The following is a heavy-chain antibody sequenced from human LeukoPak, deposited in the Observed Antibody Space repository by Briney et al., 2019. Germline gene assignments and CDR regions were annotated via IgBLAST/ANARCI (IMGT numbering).Heavy chain of an antibody. CDR3: ARGERTGYSSSWFDY. CDR2: IYYSGST. D-gene: IGHD6-13*01. CDR1: GASISSAY. V-gene: IGHV4-59*01. J-gene: IGHJ4*02. Sequence: SETLSLTCTVSGASISSAYWNWIRQPPGEGLEWIGYIYYSGSTNYNPSLKSRVTISVDTSKNKFSLKLSSVTAADTAVYYCARGERTGYSSSWFDYWGQGTLVTVSS.